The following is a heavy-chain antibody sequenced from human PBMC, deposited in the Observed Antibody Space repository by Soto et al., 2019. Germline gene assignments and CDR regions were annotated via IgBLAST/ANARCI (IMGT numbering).Heavy chain of an antibody. D-gene: IGHD6-6*01. Sequence: QVQLQESGPGLVKPSETLSLTCTVSGGSISSYYRNWIRQPPGKGLEWIGYIYNSGNTNYNPSLRSRVTISVDTSKNQFSLKLTSVTAADTAVYYCAAPPRYWGQGTLVTVSS. CDR3: AAPPRY. J-gene: IGHJ4*02. CDR1: GGSISSYY. V-gene: IGHV4-59*01. CDR2: IYNSGNT.